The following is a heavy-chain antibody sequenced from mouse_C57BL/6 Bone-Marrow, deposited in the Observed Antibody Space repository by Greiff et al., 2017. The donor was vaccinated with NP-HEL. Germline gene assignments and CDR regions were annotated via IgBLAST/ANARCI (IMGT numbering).Heavy chain of an antibody. D-gene: IGHD2-2*01. J-gene: IGHJ4*01. CDR1: GYTFTSYW. Sequence: VQLQQPGTELVKPGASVKLSCKASGYTFTSYWMHWVKQRPGQGLEWIGNINPSNGGTNYNEKFKSKATLTVDKSSSTAYMQLSSLTSEDSAVYYCARCVNYGYDVGGFYAMDYWGQGTSVTVSS. CDR2: INPSNGGT. CDR3: ARCVNYGYDVGGFYAMDY. V-gene: IGHV1-53*01.